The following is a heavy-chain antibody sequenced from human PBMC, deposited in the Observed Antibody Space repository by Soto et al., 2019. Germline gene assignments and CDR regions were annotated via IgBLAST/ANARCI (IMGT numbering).Heavy chain of an antibody. D-gene: IGHD5-18*01. CDR3: ARDIQSVGPRANDAFDV. Sequence: QVQLVQSGAELKKPGASVNISCTASGFTFSDNLINQVRQVPGQGLEWMGWLNPDTGKTRYSETFQGRVTISRHPSASIAYLELSGLENEDTALYFCARDIQSVGPRANDAFDVWGQGTMITVSS. CDR1: GFTFSDNL. J-gene: IGHJ3*01. V-gene: IGHV1-3*01. CDR2: LNPDTGKT.